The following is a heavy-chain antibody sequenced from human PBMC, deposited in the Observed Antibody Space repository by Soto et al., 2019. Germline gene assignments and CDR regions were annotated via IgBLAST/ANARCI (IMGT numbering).Heavy chain of an antibody. CDR3: ARDSGEGQRWLQFTWFDP. Sequence: QVQLVESGGGVVQPGRSLRLSCAASGFTFSSYAMHWVRQAPGKGLEWVAVISYDGSNKYYADSVKGRFTISRDNSKNTLYLQMNSLRAEDTAVYYCARDSGEGQRWLQFTWFDPWGQGTLVTVSS. CDR2: ISYDGSNK. CDR1: GFTFSSYA. V-gene: IGHV3-30-3*01. D-gene: IGHD5-12*01. J-gene: IGHJ5*02.